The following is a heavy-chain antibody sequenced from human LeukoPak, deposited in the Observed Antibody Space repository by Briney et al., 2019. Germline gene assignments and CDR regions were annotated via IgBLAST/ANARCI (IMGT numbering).Heavy chain of an antibody. Sequence: PSETLSLTCTVSGGSISSSSYYWGWIRQPPGKGLEWIGSIYYSGSTYYNPSLKSRVTISVDTSKNQFSLKLSSVTAADTAVYYCARLLSFKEIDYWGQGTLVTVSP. CDR1: GGSISSSSYY. CDR2: IYYSGST. J-gene: IGHJ4*02. CDR3: ARLLSFKEIDY. V-gene: IGHV4-39*01.